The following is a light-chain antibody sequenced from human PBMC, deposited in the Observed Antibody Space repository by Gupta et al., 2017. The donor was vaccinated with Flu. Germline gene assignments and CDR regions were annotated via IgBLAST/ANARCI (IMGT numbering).Light chain of an antibody. CDR3: QQSQNLPST. J-gene: IGKJ2*01. Sequence: DIQMTHSPSSLSASVGDRVTITCRASPSMSSKLNWYQQKPGKAPNLLIYATSSLQSGVPSRFRGSGSGTVFTLTITRLQPEDFATYYCQQSQNLPSTFGPGTKLEI. CDR1: PSMSSK. CDR2: ATS. V-gene: IGKV1-39*01.